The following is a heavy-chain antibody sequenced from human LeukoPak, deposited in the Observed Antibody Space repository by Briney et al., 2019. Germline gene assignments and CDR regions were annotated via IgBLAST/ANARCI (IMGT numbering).Heavy chain of an antibody. J-gene: IGHJ4*02. Sequence: GGSLRLSCVVSGFTFSSYAMSRVRQAPGKGLEWVSAISGSGGSTYYADSVKGRFTISRDNSKNTLYLQMNSLRAEDTAVYYCAKGSSGYCSGGSCYAFDYWGQGTLVTVSS. D-gene: IGHD2-15*01. CDR2: ISGSGGST. CDR1: GFTFSSYA. V-gene: IGHV3-23*01. CDR3: AKGSSGYCSGGSCYAFDY.